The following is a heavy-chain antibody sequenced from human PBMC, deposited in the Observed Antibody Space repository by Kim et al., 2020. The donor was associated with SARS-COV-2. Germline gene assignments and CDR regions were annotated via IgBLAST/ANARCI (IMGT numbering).Heavy chain of an antibody. CDR2: TRNKANSYTT. CDR1: GFTLSDHY. J-gene: IGHJ6*02. CDR3: ARGDSSSYQKGLWGVYYCYGMDV. D-gene: IGHD6-13*01. Sequence: GGSLRLSCVASGFTLSDHYMDWVRQAPGKGLERVGRTRNKANSYTTEYAASVKGRFTISRDDSKNSLYLQMNSLKIEDTAVYYCARGDSSSYQKGLWGVYYCYGMDVWGQGTTVTVSS. V-gene: IGHV3-72*01.